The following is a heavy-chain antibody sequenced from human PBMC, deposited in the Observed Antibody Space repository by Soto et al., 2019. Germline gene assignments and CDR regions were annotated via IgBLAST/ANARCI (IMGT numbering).Heavy chain of an antibody. D-gene: IGHD3-16*01. J-gene: IGHJ4*02. CDR3: SADLPYWGAYAFDY. V-gene: IGHV3-15*07. Sequence: GGSLRLSCAASGFNFNAAWMNWVRQSPGKGLEWVGRIKSKVNGGTIDYAAPVKGRFTISRDDSKNTLYLEMNSLKTEDTALYYCSADLPYWGAYAFDYWGQGTRVTVSS. CDR2: IKSKVNGGTI. CDR1: GFNFNAAW.